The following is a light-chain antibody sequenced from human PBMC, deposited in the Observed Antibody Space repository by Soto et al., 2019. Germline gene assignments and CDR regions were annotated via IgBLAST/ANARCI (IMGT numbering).Light chain of an antibody. J-gene: IGLJ1*01. CDR1: SSNIGNNY. Sequence: QSVLPQPASVSAAPVQKVTVSCSGSSSNIGNNYVSWYHQLPGTAPKVLIYDNNKRASGIPDRFSGSKSGTSATLRITGLQTGAEGDYYCGTWDSDSYVFGTGTKLTVL. CDR2: DNN. V-gene: IGLV1-51*01. CDR3: GTWDSDSYV.